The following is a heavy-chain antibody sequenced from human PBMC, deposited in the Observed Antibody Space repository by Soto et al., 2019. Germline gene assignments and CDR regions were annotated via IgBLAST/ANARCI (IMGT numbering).Heavy chain of an antibody. CDR2: IIPIFGTA. CDR1: GGTFSSYA. V-gene: IGHV1-69*13. CDR3: AREGIRAARHEAHFDY. Sequence: SVKVSCKASGGTFSSYAISWVRQAPGQGLEWMGGIIPIFGTANYAQKFQGRVTITADESTSTAYMELSSLRSEDTAVYYCAREGIRAARHEAHFDYSGQGTLVTVYS. J-gene: IGHJ4*02. D-gene: IGHD6-6*01.